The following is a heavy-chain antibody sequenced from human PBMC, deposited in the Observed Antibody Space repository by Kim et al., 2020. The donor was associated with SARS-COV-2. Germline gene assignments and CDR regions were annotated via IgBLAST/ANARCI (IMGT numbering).Heavy chain of an antibody. J-gene: IGHJ4*02. CDR2: LNASGNT. D-gene: IGHD4-4*01. Sequence: GGSLRLSCVASGFTFTSYTMSWVRQAPGKGLEWVSTLNASGNTNYADSVKGRFTIYGDKSKNTLFLQMSSLRAEDTAVYYCPKRPYSKGFHPFDSWGQGTLVTVSS. V-gene: IGHV3-23*01. CDR3: PKRPYSKGFHPFDS. CDR1: GFTFTSYT.